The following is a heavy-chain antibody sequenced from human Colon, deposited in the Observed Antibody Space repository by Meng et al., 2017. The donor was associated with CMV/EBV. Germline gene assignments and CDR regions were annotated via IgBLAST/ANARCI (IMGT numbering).Heavy chain of an antibody. CDR3: VRGRVVGGG. Sequence: GGSLKISCKTSGYSFTMYDIYWVRQASGQGLEWMGWMNPDSCHTAYAQKFQGRITMTRDTFVTTAYLEITSLRSDDTAVYYCVRGRVVGGGWGQGTLVTVSS. CDR2: MNPDSCHT. V-gene: IGHV1-8*01. J-gene: IGHJ4*02. D-gene: IGHD2-21*01. CDR1: GYSFTMYD.